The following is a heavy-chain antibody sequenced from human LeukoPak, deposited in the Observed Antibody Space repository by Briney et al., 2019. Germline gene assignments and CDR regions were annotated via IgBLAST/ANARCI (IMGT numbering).Heavy chain of an antibody. J-gene: IGHJ4*02. V-gene: IGHV1-69*13. D-gene: IGHD5-18*01. CDR1: GGTFSSYA. Sequence: SVKVSCKASGGTFSSYAISWVRQAPGQGLEWMGGIIPIFGTANYAQKFQGRVTITADESTSTAYMELSSLRSEDTAVYYCAKDHFLNTAMEAFDYWGQGTLVTVSS. CDR2: IIPIFGTA. CDR3: AKDHFLNTAMEAFDY.